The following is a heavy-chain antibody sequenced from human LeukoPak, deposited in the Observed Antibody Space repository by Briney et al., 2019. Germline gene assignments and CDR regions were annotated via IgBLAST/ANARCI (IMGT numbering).Heavy chain of an antibody. CDR1: GFTFSSYS. CDR3: AREAQIITMVRGYFDY. Sequence: PGGSLRLSCAASGFTFSSYSMNWVRQAPGKGLEWVSSISSSSSYIYYADSVKGRFTISRDNAKNSLYLQMNSLRAEDTAVYYCAREAQIITMVRGYFDYWGQGTLVTVSS. J-gene: IGHJ4*02. V-gene: IGHV3-21*01. CDR2: ISSSSSYI. D-gene: IGHD3-10*01.